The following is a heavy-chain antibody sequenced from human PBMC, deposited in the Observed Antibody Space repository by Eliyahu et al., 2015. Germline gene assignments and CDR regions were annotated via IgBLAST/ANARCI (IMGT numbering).Heavy chain of an antibody. CDR3: ATEGLQMWTVGDD. J-gene: IGHJ4*02. CDR2: ISFDGRTE. V-gene: IGHV3-30*03. D-gene: IGHD2-21*01. CDR1: RFPFSTFG. Sequence: QEQLVESGGGVVQPGKSLKLSCAASRFPFSTFGMHWVRQAPGKGLEWVAFISFDGRTEYYEDSVKGRFTISRDNSKNTLYLQMNSLRPEDTAVYFCATEGLQMWTVGDDWGQGTLVTVSS.